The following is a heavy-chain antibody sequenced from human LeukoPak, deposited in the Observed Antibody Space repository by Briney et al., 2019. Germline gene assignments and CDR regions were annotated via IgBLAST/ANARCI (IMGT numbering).Heavy chain of an antibody. V-gene: IGHV3-53*01. Sequence: GGSLRLSRAASGFTVSSNYMSWVRQAPGKGLEWVSVIYIGGITYYADSVKGRFTISRDSSKNTLYLQMNSLRAEDTAVYYSARDLSNGFDYWGQGTLVTVSS. J-gene: IGHJ4*02. CDR1: GFTVSSNY. CDR2: IYIGGIT. D-gene: IGHD6-25*01. CDR3: ARDLSNGFDY.